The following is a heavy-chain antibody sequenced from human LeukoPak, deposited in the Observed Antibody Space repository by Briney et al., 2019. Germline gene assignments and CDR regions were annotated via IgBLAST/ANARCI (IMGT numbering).Heavy chain of an antibody. CDR3: AREYSGNSGAAFDI. Sequence: PSETLSLTCTVSGGSISSGSYYWSWIRQPAGKGREGIGRIYTSGSTNYNPSLKSRVNISVDTSKNQFSLQLSSVTAADTAVYYCAREYSGNSGAAFDIWGQGTMVTVSS. J-gene: IGHJ3*02. V-gene: IGHV4-61*02. CDR2: IYTSGST. D-gene: IGHD1-26*01. CDR1: GGSISSGSYY.